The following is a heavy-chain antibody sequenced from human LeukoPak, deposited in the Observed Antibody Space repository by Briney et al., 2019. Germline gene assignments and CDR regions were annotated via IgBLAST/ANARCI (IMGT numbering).Heavy chain of an antibody. J-gene: IGHJ4*02. CDR1: GFVFGSYE. CDR3: ASLGPEGGDYTSRWDSDF. V-gene: IGHV3-48*03. CDR2: ISSSGSSI. Sequence: GGSLRLSCAASGFVFGSYEMNWVRQAPGKGLELVSYISSSGSSIYYADSVRGRFTISRDNAKSSLYLQMNSLRAEDTAVYYCASLGPEGGDYTSRWDSDFWGQGTLITVSP. D-gene: IGHD6-13*01.